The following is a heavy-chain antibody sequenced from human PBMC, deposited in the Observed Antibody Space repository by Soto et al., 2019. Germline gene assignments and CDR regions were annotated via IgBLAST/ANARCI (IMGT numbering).Heavy chain of an antibody. CDR3: ARWGTTGGLEV. D-gene: IGHD3-16*01. J-gene: IGHJ1*01. V-gene: IGHV3-30*19. CDR2: TSYDGSDK. CDR1: GFTFRSYV. Sequence: QVQLVESGGGVVQPGTSLRVSCVGSGFTFRSYVMHWVRQAPGKGLEWVALTSYDGSDKYYDDSVRGRFTISRDNSRNTVDLQMDSLSLEDTALYYCARWGTTGGLEVWGQGTLVSVSS.